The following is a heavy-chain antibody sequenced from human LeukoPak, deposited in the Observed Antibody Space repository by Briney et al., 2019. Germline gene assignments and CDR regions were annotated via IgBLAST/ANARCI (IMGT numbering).Heavy chain of an antibody. D-gene: IGHD6-13*01. CDR3: ARWYSSSWRYYYYYMDV. CDR1: GFTFSNYW. J-gene: IGHJ6*03. V-gene: IGHV3-74*01. Sequence: PGGSLRLSCAASGFTFSNYWMHWVRQDPGKGLVWVSLINPDGSITNYADSVKGRFTISRDNAKNSLYLQMNSLRAEDTAVYYCARWYSSSWRYYYYYMDVWGKGTTVTVSS. CDR2: INPDGSIT.